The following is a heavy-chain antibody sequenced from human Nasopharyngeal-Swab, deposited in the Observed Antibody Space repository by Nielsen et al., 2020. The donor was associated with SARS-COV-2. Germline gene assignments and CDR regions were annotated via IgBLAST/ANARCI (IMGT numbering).Heavy chain of an antibody. Sequence: GESLKISCAASGFTFSSYAMHWVRQAPGKGLEWVAVISYDGSNKYYADSVKGRFTISRDNSKNTLYLQMNSLRAEDTAVYYCARDRPNYGMDVWGRGTTVTVSS. CDR1: GFTFSSYA. J-gene: IGHJ6*02. CDR2: ISYDGSNK. V-gene: IGHV3-30*04. CDR3: ARDRPNYGMDV.